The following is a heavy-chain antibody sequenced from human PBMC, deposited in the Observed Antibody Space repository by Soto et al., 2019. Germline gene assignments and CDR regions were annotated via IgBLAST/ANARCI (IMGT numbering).Heavy chain of an antibody. J-gene: IGHJ6*02. CDR1: GYSFTSYW. V-gene: IGHV5-10-1*01. CDR2: IDPIDSYT. D-gene: IGHD3-16*01. Sequence: EVQLVQSGAEVKKPGESLRISCKGSGYSFTSYWISWVRQMPGKGLEWMGRIDPIDSYTNYSPSFQGHVTISADKSITHSYLQWSSLKASDTAMYYCARRAHMSRRGGTFSYYYFGMDVWGQGPTVNVSS. CDR3: ARRAHMSRRGGTFSYYYFGMDV.